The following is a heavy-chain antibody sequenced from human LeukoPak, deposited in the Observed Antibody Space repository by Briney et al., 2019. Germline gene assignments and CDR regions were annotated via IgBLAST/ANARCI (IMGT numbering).Heavy chain of an antibody. CDR2: IRSKANSYAT. Sequence: TGGSLRLSCAASGFTFSGSAMHWVRQASGKGLEWVGRIRSKANSYATAYAASVKGRFTISRDDSKNTAYLQMNSLKTEDTAVYYCTRYSGSSDAPFDYWGQGTLVTVSS. J-gene: IGHJ4*02. CDR3: TRYSGSSDAPFDY. V-gene: IGHV3-73*01. D-gene: IGHD1-26*01. CDR1: GFTFSGSA.